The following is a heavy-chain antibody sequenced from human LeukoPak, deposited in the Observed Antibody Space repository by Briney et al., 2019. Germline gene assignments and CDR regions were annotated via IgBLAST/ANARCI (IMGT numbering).Heavy chain of an antibody. CDR1: GFTFSSYW. V-gene: IGHV3-74*01. CDR2: INSDGSST. CDR3: ARDGITIFGVVIRGGFDY. D-gene: IGHD3-3*01. J-gene: IGHJ4*02. Sequence: SGGSLRLSCAASGFTFSSYWMHWVRQAPGKGLVWVSRINSDGSSTSYADSVKGRFTISRDNAKNTLYLQMNSLRAEGTAVYYCARDGITIFGVVIRGGFDYWGQGTLVTVSS.